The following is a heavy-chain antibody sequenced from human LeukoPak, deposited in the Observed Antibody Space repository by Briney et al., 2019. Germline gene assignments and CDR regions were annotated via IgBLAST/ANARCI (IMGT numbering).Heavy chain of an antibody. V-gene: IGHV1-2*06. CDR1: GYTFTGYY. J-gene: IGHJ4*02. CDR2: INPNSGGT. D-gene: IGHD3-22*01. Sequence: ASVKVSCKASGYTFTGYYMHWVRQAPGQGLEWMGRINPNSGGTNYAQKFQGRVTMTRGTSISTAYMELSRLRSDDTAVYYCATIPSNYYDSSGYDDYWGQGTLVTVSS. CDR3: ATIPSNYYDSSGYDDY.